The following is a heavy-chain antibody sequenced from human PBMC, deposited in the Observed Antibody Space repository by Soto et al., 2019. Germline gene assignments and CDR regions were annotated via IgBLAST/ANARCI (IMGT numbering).Heavy chain of an antibody. CDR2: IRSKANSYAT. J-gene: IGHJ6*03. D-gene: IGHD6-13*01. CDR1: GFTFSGSA. Sequence: PGGSLRLSCAASGFTFSGSAMHWVRQASGKGLEWVGRIRSKANSYATAYAASVKGRFTISRDDSKNTAYLQMNSLKTEDTAVYYCTSVLPSWMTSFYMDAWGKGTTVTVSS. CDR3: TSVLPSWMTSFYMDA. V-gene: IGHV3-73*01.